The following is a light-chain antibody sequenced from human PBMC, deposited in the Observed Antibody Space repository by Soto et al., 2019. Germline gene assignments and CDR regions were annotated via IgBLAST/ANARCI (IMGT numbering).Light chain of an antibody. CDR3: CSYGGGNNFYV. Sequence: QSVLTQPACVSGSPGQSITISCSGTTSDVGGYNLVSWYQQHTDKAPKLLIYEGTHRPSGVSSRLSGSKSGNTASLTVSGLQAEDEGDYYCCSYGGGNNFYVFGTGTKVTVL. V-gene: IGLV2-23*01. CDR1: TSDVGGYNL. CDR2: EGT. J-gene: IGLJ1*01.